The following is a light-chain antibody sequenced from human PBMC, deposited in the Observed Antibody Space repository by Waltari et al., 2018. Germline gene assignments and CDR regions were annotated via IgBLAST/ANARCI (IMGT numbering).Light chain of an antibody. CDR3: QRRSNWPPIFT. V-gene: IGKV3-11*01. J-gene: IGKJ3*01. CDR1: QSVSSY. Sequence: DIVLTQSPATLSLSPGERATLSCRASQSVSSYLAWYQQKPGQAPRLLIFDASKRATGIPARFSGSGSGTDFTLTISSLGPEDFAVYYCQRRSNWPPIFTFGPGTKVDIK. CDR2: DAS.